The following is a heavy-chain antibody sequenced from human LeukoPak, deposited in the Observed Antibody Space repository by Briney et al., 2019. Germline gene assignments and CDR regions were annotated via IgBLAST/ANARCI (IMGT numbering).Heavy chain of an antibody. CDR1: GFTLSNHW. J-gene: IGHJ6*02. CDR2: VNRDGSET. V-gene: IGHV3-7*03. CDR3: ARDQTGYYYGMDV. Sequence: GGSLRLSCAASGFTLSNHWMTWVRQVPGRGPEWVANVNRDGSETYYLDSVKGRFTISKDNAKNSLYLQMNSLRAEDTAVYYCARDQTGYYYGMDVWGQGTTVTVSS. D-gene: IGHD1-14*01.